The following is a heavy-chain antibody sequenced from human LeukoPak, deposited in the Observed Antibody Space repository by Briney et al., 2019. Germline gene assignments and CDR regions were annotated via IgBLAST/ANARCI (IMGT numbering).Heavy chain of an antibody. CDR3: ARVRGYSGYFDY. V-gene: IGHV4-34*01. Sequence: PSETLSLTCAVYGDSFSGYYWSWIRQPPGKGLEWIGEINHSGSTNYNPSLKSRVTISVDTSKNQFSLKLSSVTAADTAVYYCARVRGYSGYFDYWGQGTLVTVSS. D-gene: IGHD5-12*01. CDR2: INHSGST. CDR1: GDSFSGYY. J-gene: IGHJ4*02.